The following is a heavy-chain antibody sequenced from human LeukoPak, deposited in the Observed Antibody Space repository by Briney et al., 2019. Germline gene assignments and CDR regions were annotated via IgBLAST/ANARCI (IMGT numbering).Heavy chain of an antibody. V-gene: IGHV4-4*09. CDR1: GGSISSYY. CDR3: ARSPNYSSSSKFDP. CDR2: IYTSGRT. Sequence: PSETLSLTCTVSGGSISSYYWSWIRQPPGKGLEWIGYIYTSGRTNYNPSLKSRVTISVDTSKNQFSLKLSSVTAADTAVYYCARSPNYSSSSKFDPWGQGTLVTVSS. J-gene: IGHJ5*02. D-gene: IGHD6-6*01.